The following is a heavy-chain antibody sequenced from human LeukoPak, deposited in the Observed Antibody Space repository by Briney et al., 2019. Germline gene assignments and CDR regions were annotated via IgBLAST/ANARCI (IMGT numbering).Heavy chain of an antibody. J-gene: IGHJ4*02. D-gene: IGHD3-3*01. V-gene: IGHV4-30-4*01. CDR3: ARTLAYYDFWSGYYLANYFDY. CDR2: IYYSGST. Sequence: SQTLSLTCTVSGGSISSGDYYWSWIRQPPGKGLEWIGYIYYSGSTYYNPSLKSRVTISVDTSKNQFSLKLSSVTAADTAVYYCARTLAYYDFWSGYYLANYFDYWGQGTLVTVSS. CDR1: GGSISSGDYY.